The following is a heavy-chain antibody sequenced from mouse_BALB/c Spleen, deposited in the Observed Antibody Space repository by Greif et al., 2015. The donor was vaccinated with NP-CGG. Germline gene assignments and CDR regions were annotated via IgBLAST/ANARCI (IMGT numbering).Heavy chain of an antibody. D-gene: IGHD1-1*01. Sequence: EVKLMESGGGLVQPGGSRKLSCAASGFTFSSFGMHWVRQAPEKGLEWVAYISSGSSTIYYVDTVKGRFTISRDNPKNTLFLQMTSLRSEDTAMYYCARGDSSYWYFDVWGAGTTVTVSS. J-gene: IGHJ1*01. CDR2: ISSGSSTI. CDR1: GFTFSSFG. CDR3: ARGDSSYWYFDV. V-gene: IGHV5-17*02.